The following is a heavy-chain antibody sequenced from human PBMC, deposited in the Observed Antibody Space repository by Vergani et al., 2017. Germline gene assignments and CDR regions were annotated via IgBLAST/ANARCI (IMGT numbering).Heavy chain of an antibody. D-gene: IGHD3-22*01. Sequence: QVQLVQSGSEVRKPGASVKVSCQVSGYSLTELTIHWVRQAPGKGLEWMGGFDPEHGAVTFAHHIQGRVTMTEDRSTDTAYMELSSLRPEDTALYYCARVTDYYDSSGDYLDYWGQGTLVTVSS. CDR2: FDPEHGAV. J-gene: IGHJ4*02. V-gene: IGHV1-24*01. CDR1: GYSLTELT. CDR3: ARVTDYYDSSGDYLDY.